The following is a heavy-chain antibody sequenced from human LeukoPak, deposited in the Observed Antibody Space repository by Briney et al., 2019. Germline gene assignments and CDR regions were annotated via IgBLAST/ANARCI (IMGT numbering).Heavy chain of an antibody. D-gene: IGHD6-19*01. Sequence: EASVKVSCKASGYTFTSYGISWVRQAPGQGLEWMGWISAYNGNTNYAQKLQGRVTMTTDTSTSTAYMELRSLRSDDTAVYYCARVSPKYSSGWYYFDYWGQGTLVTVSS. CDR3: ARVSPKYSSGWYYFDY. J-gene: IGHJ4*02. V-gene: IGHV1-18*01. CDR1: GYTFTSYG. CDR2: ISAYNGNT.